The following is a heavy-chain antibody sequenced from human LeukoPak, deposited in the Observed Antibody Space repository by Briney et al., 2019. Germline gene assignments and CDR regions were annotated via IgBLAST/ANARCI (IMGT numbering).Heavy chain of an antibody. J-gene: IGHJ4*02. CDR3: ARGAAAGTSASAY. CDR2: INHSGST. Sequence: SETLSLTCAVYGGSFSGYYWSWIRQPPGKGLEWIGEINHSGSTNHNPSLKSRVTISVDTSKNQFSLKLSSVTAADTAVYYCARGAAAGTSASAYWGQGTLVTVSS. V-gene: IGHV4-34*01. CDR1: GGSFSGYY. D-gene: IGHD6-13*01.